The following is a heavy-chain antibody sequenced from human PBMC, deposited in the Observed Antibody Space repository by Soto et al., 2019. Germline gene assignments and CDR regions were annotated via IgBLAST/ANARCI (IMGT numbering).Heavy chain of an antibody. V-gene: IGHV3-11*06. Sequence: LRLSCAGSGFTFGDSYMSLIRQAPGKGLEWLSYISPGSRYPAYADSVKGRFTISRDNAKRSLYLQMMSLTAEDTAIYYCVRGGGGGLFDPWGQGTMVTVSS. J-gene: IGHJ5*02. CDR1: GFTFGDSY. CDR2: ISPGSRYP. CDR3: VRGGGGGLFDP. D-gene: IGHD2-15*01.